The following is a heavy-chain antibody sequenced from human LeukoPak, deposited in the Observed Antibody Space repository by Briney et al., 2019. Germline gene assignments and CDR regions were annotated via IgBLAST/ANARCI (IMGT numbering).Heavy chain of an antibody. Sequence: SQTLSLTCTVSGGSISSGGYYWSWIRQHPGKGLEWIGYIYYSGSTYYNPPLKSRVTISVDTSKNQFSLKLSSVTAADTAVYYCARDTVDSSGPNVWFDPWGQGTLVTVSS. V-gene: IGHV4-31*03. CDR3: ARDTVDSSGPNVWFDP. CDR2: IYYSGST. D-gene: IGHD3-22*01. CDR1: GGSISSGGYY. J-gene: IGHJ5*02.